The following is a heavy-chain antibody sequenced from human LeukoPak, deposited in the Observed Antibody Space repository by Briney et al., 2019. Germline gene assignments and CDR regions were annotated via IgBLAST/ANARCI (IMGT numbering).Heavy chain of an antibody. D-gene: IGHD2-8*01. J-gene: IGHJ6*02. V-gene: IGHV3-7*04. CDR1: GFTFTNNW. Sequence: PGGSLRLSCAASGFTFTNNWMTWVRQAPGKGLEWVATIKQDGGGKYYVDSVKGRFTISRDNARDSVYLQMNILRAEDAAVYYFVRGRYCASAISHLGGGLAVWGPGTTVTVSS. CDR3: VRGRYCASAISHLGGGLAV. CDR2: IKQDGGGK.